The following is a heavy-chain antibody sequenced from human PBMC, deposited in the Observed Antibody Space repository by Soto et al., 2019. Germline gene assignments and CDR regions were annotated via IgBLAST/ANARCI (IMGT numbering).Heavy chain of an antibody. CDR3: ASSLRWLQQTDYFDY. CDR1: GFTFSSYE. D-gene: IGHD5-18*01. V-gene: IGHV3-48*03. Sequence: GGSLRLSCAGAGFTFSSYEMNWVRQAPGKGLEWVSYISSSGSTIYYADSVKGRFTVSRDNAKNSLYLQMNSLRAEDTAVYYCASSLRWLQQTDYFDYWGQGTLVTVSS. CDR2: ISSSGSTI. J-gene: IGHJ4*02.